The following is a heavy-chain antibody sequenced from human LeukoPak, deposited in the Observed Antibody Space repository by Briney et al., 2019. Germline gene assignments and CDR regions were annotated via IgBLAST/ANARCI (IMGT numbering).Heavy chain of an antibody. D-gene: IGHD2-2*01. J-gene: IGHJ1*01. Sequence: PSETLSLTCTVSGGSISSYYWSWIRQPPGKGLEWIGYIYYSGSINYNPSLKSRVTISVDTSKNQFSLKLSPVTAADTAVYYCARSSLGHYCSSTSCLWAPGLFQHWGQGTLVTVSS. CDR2: IYYSGSI. V-gene: IGHV4-59*01. CDR3: ARSSLGHYCSSTSCLWAPGLFQH. CDR1: GGSISSYY.